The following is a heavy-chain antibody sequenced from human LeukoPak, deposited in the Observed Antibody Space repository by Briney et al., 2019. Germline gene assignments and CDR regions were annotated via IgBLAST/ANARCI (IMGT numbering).Heavy chain of an antibody. CDR3: ARGYSSSWSLYFDY. CDR1: GFTFSSYA. CDR2: ISYDGSNK. D-gene: IGHD6-13*01. J-gene: IGHJ4*02. V-gene: IGHV3-30-3*01. Sequence: GGSLRLSCAASGFTFSSYAMHWVRQAPGKGLEWVAVISYDGSNKYYADSVKGRFTISRDNSKNTLYLQMNSLRAEDTAVYYCARGYSSSWSLYFDYWGQETLVTVSS.